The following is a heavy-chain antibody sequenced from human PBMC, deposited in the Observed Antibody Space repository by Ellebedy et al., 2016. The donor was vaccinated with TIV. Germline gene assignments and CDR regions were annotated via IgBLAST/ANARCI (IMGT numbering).Heavy chain of an antibody. CDR1: GFMFNSNW. V-gene: IGHV3-7*01. Sequence: GGSLRLSXAASGFMFNSNWMSWVRQLPGKGLEWVANMNADGSEIYYGDSVKGRFTISRDNAKHSVYLQMNSLRADDTALDYCARWPYGGDQGGYWYFDLWGRGTLVTVSS. J-gene: IGHJ2*01. CDR3: ARWPYGGDQGGYWYFDL. D-gene: IGHD4-23*01. CDR2: MNADGSEI.